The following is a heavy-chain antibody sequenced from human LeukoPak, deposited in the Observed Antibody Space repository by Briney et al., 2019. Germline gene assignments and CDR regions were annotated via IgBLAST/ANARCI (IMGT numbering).Heavy chain of an antibody. CDR1: GGSISGYY. Sequence: SETLSLTCTVSGGSISGYYWSWIRQPPGKGLEWIGYIYYSGSTNYNPSLKSRVTISVDTSKNQFSLKLSSVTAADTAVYYCARGRYNWNYYYGMDVWGQGTTVTVSS. V-gene: IGHV4-59*01. CDR2: IYYSGST. CDR3: ARGRYNWNYYYGMDV. J-gene: IGHJ6*02. D-gene: IGHD1-20*01.